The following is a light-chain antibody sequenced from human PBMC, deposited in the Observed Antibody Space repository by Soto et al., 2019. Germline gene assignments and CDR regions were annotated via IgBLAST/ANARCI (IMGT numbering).Light chain of an antibody. V-gene: IGKV1D-12*01. CDR1: QGISSW. CDR3: QQAYSFPIT. CDR2: AAS. Sequence: DIQMTQSPSSVSASVGDRVTITCRASQGISSWLAWYQQKPGKAPKXLIYAASTLQSGVPSRFSGNGSGTDLTIIISSLQPEDSATYYCQQAYSFPITFGQGTRLEIK. J-gene: IGKJ5*01.